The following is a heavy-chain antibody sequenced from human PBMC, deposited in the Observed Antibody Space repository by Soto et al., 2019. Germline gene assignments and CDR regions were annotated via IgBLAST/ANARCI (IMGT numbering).Heavy chain of an antibody. J-gene: IGHJ5*02. CDR1: GFTFSDYG. D-gene: IGHD1-26*01. Sequence: EVQLLESGGGLEQPGGSLRLSCAASGFTFSDYGMSWVRQAPGKGLEWVSAISGRGSTFYADSVKGRFTISRDNSKNTLFLQMNSLRAQDTAVYYCAKDYLRWAQPWGQGTLVTVSS. CDR2: ISGRGST. V-gene: IGHV3-23*01. CDR3: AKDYLRWAQP.